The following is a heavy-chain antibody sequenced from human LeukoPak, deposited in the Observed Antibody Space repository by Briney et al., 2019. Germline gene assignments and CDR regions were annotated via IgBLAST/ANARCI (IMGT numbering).Heavy chain of an antibody. V-gene: IGHV4-59*01. CDR1: GGSISSYY. Sequence: SETLSLTCTVSGGSISSYYWSWIRRPPGKGLEWIGYIYYSGSTNYNPSLKSRVTISVDTSKNQFSLKLSSVTAADTAVYYCAREAAAGYMDVWGKGTTVTISS. CDR3: AREAAAGYMDV. CDR2: IYYSGST. D-gene: IGHD6-13*01. J-gene: IGHJ6*03.